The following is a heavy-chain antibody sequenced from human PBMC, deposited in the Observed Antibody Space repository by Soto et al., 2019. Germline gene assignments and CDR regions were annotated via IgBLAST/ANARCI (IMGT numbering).Heavy chain of an antibody. Sequence: GGSLRLSCAASGFTFSDYYMSWIRQAPGKGLEWVSYISSSGSTIYYADSVKGRFTISRDNAKNSLYLQMNSLRAEDTAVYYCASTEGLLWFGEFSSGGMDVWGKGTTVTVSS. CDR2: ISSSGSTI. CDR3: ASTEGLLWFGEFSSGGMDV. D-gene: IGHD3-10*01. CDR1: GFTFSDYY. J-gene: IGHJ6*04. V-gene: IGHV3-11*01.